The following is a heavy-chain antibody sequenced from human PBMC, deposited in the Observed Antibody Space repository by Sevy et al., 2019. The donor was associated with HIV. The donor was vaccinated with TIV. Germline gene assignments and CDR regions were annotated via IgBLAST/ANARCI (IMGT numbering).Heavy chain of an antibody. Sequence: GGSLRLSCAASGFTFSNAWMNWVRQAPGKGLEWVGRIKSITDGGTTDYAAPVKGRFTISRDDSKNTLYLQMNSLKTEDTAVYYCTTDRVITMIVVVIPHDYWGQGTLVTVSS. J-gene: IGHJ4*02. CDR1: GFTFSNAW. V-gene: IGHV3-15*07. CDR3: TTDRVITMIVVVIPHDY. CDR2: IKSITDGGTT. D-gene: IGHD3-22*01.